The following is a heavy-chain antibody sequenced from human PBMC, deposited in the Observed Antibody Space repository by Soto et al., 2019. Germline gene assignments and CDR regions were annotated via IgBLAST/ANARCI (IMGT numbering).Heavy chain of an antibody. Sequence: NPSETLSLTCAVYGGSFSGYYWSWIRQPPGKGLEWIGEINHSGSTNYNPSLKSRVTISVDTSKNQFSLKLSSVTAADTAVYYCAIGEDGVYAIAHLGSRYYYYGMDVWGQGTTVTVSS. CDR1: GGSFSGYY. J-gene: IGHJ6*02. CDR2: INHSGST. V-gene: IGHV4-34*01. CDR3: AIGEDGVYAIAHLGSRYYYYGMDV. D-gene: IGHD2-8*01.